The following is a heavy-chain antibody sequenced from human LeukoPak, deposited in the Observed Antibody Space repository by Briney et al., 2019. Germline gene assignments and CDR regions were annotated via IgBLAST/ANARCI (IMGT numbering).Heavy chain of an antibody. CDR2: ISYDGSNK. D-gene: IGHD3-10*01. V-gene: IGHV3-30*18. CDR1: GFTFSSYG. J-gene: IGHJ4*02. CDR3: AKDGSGRAFDY. Sequence: GESLRLSCAASGFTFSSYGMHWVRQAPGKGLEWVAVISYDGSNKYYADSVKGRFTISRDNPKNTLYLQMNSLRAEDTAVYYCAKDGSGRAFDYWGQGTLVTVSS.